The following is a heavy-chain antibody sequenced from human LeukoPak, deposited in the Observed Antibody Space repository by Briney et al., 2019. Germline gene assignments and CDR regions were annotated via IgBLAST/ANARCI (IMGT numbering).Heavy chain of an antibody. CDR2: MNPNSGNT. V-gene: IGHV1-8*01. CDR1: GYTYTSYD. Sequence: ASVKVSCKASGYTYTSYDINWVRQATGQGLEWMGRMNPNSGNTGYAQKFQGRVTMTRNTSISTAYMELSSLRSEDTAVYYCARFLGWYVEGFDYWGQGTLVTVSS. J-gene: IGHJ4*02. D-gene: IGHD6-19*01. CDR3: ARFLGWYVEGFDY.